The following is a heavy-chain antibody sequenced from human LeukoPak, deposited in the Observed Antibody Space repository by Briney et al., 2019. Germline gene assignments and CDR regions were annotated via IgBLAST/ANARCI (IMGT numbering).Heavy chain of an antibody. CDR3: ARDVRSSFDY. Sequence: GGSLRLSCAASGFTFRNYAMSWVRQAPAKGLEWVSTISGSGGSTYYADSVKGRFTISRDNAKNSLYLQMNSLRAEDTAVYYCARDVRSSFDYWGQGTLVTVSS. V-gene: IGHV3-23*01. J-gene: IGHJ4*02. CDR2: ISGSGGST. D-gene: IGHD3-10*01. CDR1: GFTFRNYA.